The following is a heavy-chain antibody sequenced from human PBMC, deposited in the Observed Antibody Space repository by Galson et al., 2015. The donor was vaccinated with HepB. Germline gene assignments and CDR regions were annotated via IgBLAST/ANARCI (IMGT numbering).Heavy chain of an antibody. CDR2: SRSKASSYAT. Sequence: SLRLSGAASGFTFSGSAMHGVRQASGKGLEWVGRSRSKASSYATAYAASVKGRFTISRDDSKNTAYLQMNSLKTEDTAVYYCTSPYSGYDSVVTRDYYYGMDVWGQGTPVTVSS. CDR1: GFTFSGSA. J-gene: IGHJ6*02. D-gene: IGHD5-12*01. CDR3: TSPYSGYDSVVTRDYYYGMDV. V-gene: IGHV3-73*01.